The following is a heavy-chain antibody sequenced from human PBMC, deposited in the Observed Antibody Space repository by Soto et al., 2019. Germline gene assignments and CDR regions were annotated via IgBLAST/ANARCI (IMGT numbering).Heavy chain of an antibody. Sequence: ASVKVSCKASGFTFTSSAVQWVRQARGQRLEWIGWIVVGSGNTNYAQKFQERVTITRDMSTSTAYMELSSLRSEDTAVYYCAAESSSVPNYYYYYGMDVWGQGTTVTVSS. CDR2: IVVGSGNT. J-gene: IGHJ6*02. D-gene: IGHD6-6*01. V-gene: IGHV1-58*01. CDR1: GFTFTSSA. CDR3: AAESSSVPNYYYYYGMDV.